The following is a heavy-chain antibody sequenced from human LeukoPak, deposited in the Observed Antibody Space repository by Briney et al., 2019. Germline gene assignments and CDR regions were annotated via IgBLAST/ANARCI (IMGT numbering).Heavy chain of an antibody. D-gene: IGHD2-15*01. Sequence: ASVKVSCKASGYTFTGYYMHWVRQAPGQGLEWMGWINPNSGGTNYAQKFQGRVTMTRDTSISTAYMELSRLRSDDTAVYYCARGLDRRDIVVVVAATPDYWGQGTLVTVSS. V-gene: IGHV1-2*02. CDR1: GYTFTGYY. CDR3: ARGLDRRDIVVVVAATPDY. CDR2: INPNSGGT. J-gene: IGHJ4*02.